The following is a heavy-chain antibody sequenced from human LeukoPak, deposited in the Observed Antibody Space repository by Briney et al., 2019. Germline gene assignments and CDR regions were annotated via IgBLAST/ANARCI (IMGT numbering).Heavy chain of an antibody. CDR3: ARQRVPAVARVAFDI. D-gene: IGHD2-2*01. J-gene: IGHJ3*02. CDR1: GFTFSSYS. CDR2: ISSSSSTI. Sequence: GGSLRLSCAASGFTFSSYSMNWVRQAPGKGLEWVSYISSSSSTIYYADSVKGRFTISRDNAKNSLYLQMNSLRAEDTAVYYCARQRVPAVARVAFDIWSQGTMVTVSS. V-gene: IGHV3-48*04.